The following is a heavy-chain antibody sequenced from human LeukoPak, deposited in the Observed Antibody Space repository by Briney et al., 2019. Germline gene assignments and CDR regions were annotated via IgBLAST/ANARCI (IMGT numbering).Heavy chain of an antibody. D-gene: IGHD3-22*01. Sequence: ASVKVSCKASGYTFTGYYMHWVRQAPGQGLEWMGWINPNSGGTNYAQKFQGRVTMTRDTSISTAYIELSRLRSDDTAVYYCARDHPHYYDSSDGDYWGQGTLVTVSS. CDR1: GYTFTGYY. CDR2: INPNSGGT. J-gene: IGHJ4*02. CDR3: ARDHPHYYDSSDGDY. V-gene: IGHV1-2*02.